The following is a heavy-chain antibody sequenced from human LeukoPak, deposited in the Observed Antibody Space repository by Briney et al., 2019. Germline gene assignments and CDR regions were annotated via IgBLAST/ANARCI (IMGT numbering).Heavy chain of an antibody. CDR1: GYTFTSYG. J-gene: IGHJ2*01. CDR2: ISAYNGNT. CDR3: ARVRSGSYSGWYFDL. Sequence: ASVNVSCKASGYTFTSYGISWVRQAPGQGLEWMGWISAYNGNTNYAQKLQGRVTMTTDTSTSTAYMELRRLRSDDTAVYYCARVRSGSYSGWYFDLWGRGTLVTVSS. D-gene: IGHD1-26*01. V-gene: IGHV1-18*01.